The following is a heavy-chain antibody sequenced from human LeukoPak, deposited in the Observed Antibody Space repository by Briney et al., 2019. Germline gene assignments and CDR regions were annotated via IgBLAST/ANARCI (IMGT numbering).Heavy chain of an antibody. J-gene: IGHJ4*02. CDR3: ARGGHWTFDH. V-gene: IGHV3-7*01. CDR1: GFTFSSNW. D-gene: IGHD3/OR15-3a*01. Sequence: GKSLRLSCAASGFTFSSNWMDWPRQAPGKGLEWVANIKPDGTATYYVDSVKGRFTISRDNAKNSLYLQMNNLRAEDTAVYYCARGGHWTFDHWGQGILVTVSS. CDR2: IKPDGTAT.